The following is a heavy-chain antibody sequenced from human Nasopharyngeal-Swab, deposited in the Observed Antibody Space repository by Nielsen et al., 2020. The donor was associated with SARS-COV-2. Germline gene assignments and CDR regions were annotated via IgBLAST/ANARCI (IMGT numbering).Heavy chain of an antibody. V-gene: IGHV4-31*02. Sequence: SWVRQHPGKGLEWIGYIYYSGSTFYKPSLKSRVTISLDTSKIHFSLKLSSVTAVDTAVYYCARVGLLGYYYAMDVWGQGTTVTVSS. CDR2: IYYSGST. J-gene: IGHJ6*02. CDR3: ARVGLLGYYYAMDV. D-gene: IGHD2-15*01.